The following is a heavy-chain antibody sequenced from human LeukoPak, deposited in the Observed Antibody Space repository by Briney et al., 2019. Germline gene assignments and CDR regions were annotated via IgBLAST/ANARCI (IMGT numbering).Heavy chain of an antibody. J-gene: IGHJ4*02. D-gene: IGHD4-17*01. CDR2: IYTSGST. CDR1: GGSISSGSYY. Sequence: PSETLSLTCTVSGGSISSGSYYWSWIRQPAGKGLEWIGRIYTSGSTNYNPSLKSRVTISVDTSKNQFSLKLSSVTAADTAVYYCARATLYGDYFDYWGQGTLVTVSS. V-gene: IGHV4-61*02. CDR3: ARATLYGDYFDY.